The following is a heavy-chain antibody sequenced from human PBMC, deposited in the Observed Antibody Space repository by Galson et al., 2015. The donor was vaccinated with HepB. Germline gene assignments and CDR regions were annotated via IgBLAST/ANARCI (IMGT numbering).Heavy chain of an antibody. V-gene: IGHV3-30-3*01. J-gene: IGHJ4*02. CDR2: ISYDGSNK. Sequence: SLRLSCAASGFTFSSYAMHWVRQAPGKGLEWVAVISYDGSNKYYADSVKGRFTISRDNSKNTLYLQMNSLRAVDTAVYYCAREHDYGNYEDYWGQGTLVTVSS. CDR1: GFTFSSYA. D-gene: IGHD4-11*01. CDR3: AREHDYGNYEDY.